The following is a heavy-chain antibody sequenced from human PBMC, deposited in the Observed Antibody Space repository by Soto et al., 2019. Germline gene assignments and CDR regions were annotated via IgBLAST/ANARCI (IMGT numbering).Heavy chain of an antibody. Sequence: QVQLQESGPGLVKASQTLSLICSVSGESISSGGYYWSWIRHHPGKGLEWIGYIYDSESAYYNPSRKSRVTISMDTSKNHFAMNLSSVTAADTAVYYCERASSSSSAADYWGQGTLITVSS. CDR3: ERASSSSSAADY. CDR1: GESISSGGYY. V-gene: IGHV4-31*03. J-gene: IGHJ4*02. CDR2: IYDSESA. D-gene: IGHD6-6*01.